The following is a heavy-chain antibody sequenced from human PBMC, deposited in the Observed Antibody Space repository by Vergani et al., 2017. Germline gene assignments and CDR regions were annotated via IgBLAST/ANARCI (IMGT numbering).Heavy chain of an antibody. CDR1: GGSISSYY. D-gene: IGHD1-26*01. J-gene: IGHJ2*01. CDR2: IYTSGST. V-gene: IGHV4-4*07. CDR3: ARDHRTPGLRIVGASGGHWYFDL. Sequence: QVQLQESGPGLVKPSETLSLTCTVSGGSISSYYWSWTRQPAGKGLEWIGRIYTSGSTNYNPSLKSRVTMSVDTSKNQFSLKLSSVTAADTAVYYCARDHRTPGLRIVGASGGHWYFDLWGRGTLVTVSS.